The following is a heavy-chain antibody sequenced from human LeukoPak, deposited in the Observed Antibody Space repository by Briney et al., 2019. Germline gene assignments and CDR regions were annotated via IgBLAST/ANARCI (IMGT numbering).Heavy chain of an antibody. V-gene: IGHV3-64*01. D-gene: IGHD3-3*01. Sequence: GSLRLSCAASGFTFSSYAMHWVRQAPGKGLEYVSAISSNGGSTYYANSVKGRFTISRDNSKNTLYLQMGSLRAEDTAVYYCARDGKITIFGVSAFDIWGQGTMVTVSS. CDR3: ARDGKITIFGVSAFDI. CDR1: GFTFSSYA. J-gene: IGHJ3*02. CDR2: ISSNGGST.